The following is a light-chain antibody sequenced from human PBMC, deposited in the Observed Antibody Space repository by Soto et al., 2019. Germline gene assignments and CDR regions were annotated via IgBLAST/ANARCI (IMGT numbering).Light chain of an antibody. Sequence: DVKMTQSPCAQSAVVGDTVTITCRASQSISSWLAWYQQKPGKAPKLLIYDVSTLESGVPSRFSGSGSGTEFTLTIISLQPDDVASYYCQQYNAFWTFGQGTKVDIK. CDR3: QQYNAFWT. V-gene: IGKV1-5*01. J-gene: IGKJ1*01. CDR1: QSISSW. CDR2: DVS.